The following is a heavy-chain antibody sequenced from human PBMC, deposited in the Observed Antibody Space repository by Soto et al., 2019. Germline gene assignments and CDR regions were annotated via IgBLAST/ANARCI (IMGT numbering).Heavy chain of an antibody. D-gene: IGHD6-13*01. CDR2: ISGSGGST. Sequence: GGSLKLSCADSGSTFSTYAMTCVRQATGKELELVACISGSGGSTYYSYSVNGRLNICRDNSKNTLYLPMNSLRVQNTAVKYWAKFLSSRWVYYFDYWGQGTLVRVSS. J-gene: IGHJ4*02. CDR1: GSTFSTYA. CDR3: AKFLSSRWVYYFDY. V-gene: IGHV3-23*01.